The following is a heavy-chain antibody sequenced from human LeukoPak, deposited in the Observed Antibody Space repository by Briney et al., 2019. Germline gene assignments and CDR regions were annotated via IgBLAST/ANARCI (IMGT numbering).Heavy chain of an antibody. CDR3: AHSRYHKNYDILTGYYGY. Sequence: KESGPTLVKPTQTLTLTCTFSGFSLRTSGVGVGWIRQPPGKALEWLALIYWDDDKRYSPSLKSRLTITKDTSKNQVVLTMTNMDPVDTATYYCAHSRYHKNYDILTGYYGYWGQGTLVTVSS. D-gene: IGHD3-9*01. CDR2: IYWDDDK. V-gene: IGHV2-5*02. CDR1: GFSLRTSGVG. J-gene: IGHJ4*02.